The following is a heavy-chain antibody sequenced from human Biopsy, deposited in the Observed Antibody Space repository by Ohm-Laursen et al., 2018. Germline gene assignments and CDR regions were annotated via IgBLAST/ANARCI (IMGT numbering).Heavy chain of an antibody. Sequence: SLRLSCAASGFTFSNYAMGWVRQAPGKGLECVSSIGSDARSTLYADSVQGRFTISRDNSKNTLHLQIDNLRAEDTALYYCARAGPYYSGFWGQGTLVTVSS. CDR2: IGSDARST. CDR3: ARAGPYYSGF. CDR1: GFTFSNYA. J-gene: IGHJ4*02. V-gene: IGHV3-23*01.